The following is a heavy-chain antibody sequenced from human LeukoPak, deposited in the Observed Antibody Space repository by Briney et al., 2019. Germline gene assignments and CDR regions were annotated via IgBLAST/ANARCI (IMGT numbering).Heavy chain of an antibody. CDR3: AKEGYSSGWYPFDY. CDR2: ISGSGGST. Sequence: PGGSLRLSCAACGFTFSSYAMSLVRQAPGKGLEWVSAISGSGGSTYYADSVKGRFTISRDNSKNTLYLQMNSLRAEDTAVYYCAKEGYSSGWYPFDYWGQGTLVTVSS. V-gene: IGHV3-23*01. CDR1: GFTFSSYA. D-gene: IGHD6-19*01. J-gene: IGHJ4*02.